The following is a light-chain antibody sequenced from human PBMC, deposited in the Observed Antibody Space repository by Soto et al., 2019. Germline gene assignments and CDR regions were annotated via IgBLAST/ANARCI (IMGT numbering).Light chain of an antibody. Sequence: EIVLTQSPGTLSLSPGERATLSCRASQSVRSSYLAWYQQKPGQAPRLLIYGASSRATGIPDRFSGSGSGTDFTLTISRLEPEDSAVYYCQQYDTSSRTFGQGTKVEIK. CDR2: GAS. J-gene: IGKJ1*01. CDR3: QQYDTSSRT. CDR1: QSVRSSY. V-gene: IGKV3-20*01.